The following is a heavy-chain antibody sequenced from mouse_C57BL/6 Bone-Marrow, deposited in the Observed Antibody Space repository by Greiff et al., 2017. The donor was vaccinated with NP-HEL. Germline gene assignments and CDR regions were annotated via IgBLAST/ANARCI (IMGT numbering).Heavy chain of an antibody. CDR3: AAPFYAMDY. CDR2: INPSSGYT. CDR1: GYTFTNYW. V-gene: IGHV1-7*01. J-gene: IGHJ4*01. Sequence: QVQLQQSGAELAKPGASVKLFCKAYGYTFTNYWMHWVKQRPGQGLEWIGYINPSSGYTKYNQKFKDKATLTADKSSSTAYMQLSSLTYEDSAVYYCAAPFYAMDYWGQGTSVTVSS.